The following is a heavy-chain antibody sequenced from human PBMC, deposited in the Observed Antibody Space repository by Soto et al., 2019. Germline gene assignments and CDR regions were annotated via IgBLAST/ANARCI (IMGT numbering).Heavy chain of an antibody. D-gene: IGHD2-2*01. J-gene: IGHJ6*04. CDR1: GDSVSSSSC. Sequence: SATLSLTCAVSGDSVSSSSCWSWVRQAPGKGLEWIGEIYHSGTFNYNPSLASRVSVSVDKSRNQLSLNLKSVTAADTAVYYCVRSVPAATWQYSGMDVWGEGTTVTVSS. CDR2: IYHSGTF. V-gene: IGHV4-4*02. CDR3: VRSVPAATWQYSGMDV.